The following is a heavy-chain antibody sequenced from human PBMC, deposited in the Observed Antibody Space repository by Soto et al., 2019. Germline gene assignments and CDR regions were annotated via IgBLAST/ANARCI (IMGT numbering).Heavy chain of an antibody. D-gene: IGHD3-9*01. CDR1: GFTFSTYA. CDR2: ISGSGGST. Sequence: PGGSLRLSCAASGFTFSTYAMSWVRQAPGKGLEWVSAISGSGGSTYYADSVKGRFTISRDNSKNTLYLQMNSLRAEDTAVYYCAKGHDLTGYTLTSFDYWGQGTLVTVSS. J-gene: IGHJ4*02. CDR3: AKGHDLTGYTLTSFDY. V-gene: IGHV3-23*01.